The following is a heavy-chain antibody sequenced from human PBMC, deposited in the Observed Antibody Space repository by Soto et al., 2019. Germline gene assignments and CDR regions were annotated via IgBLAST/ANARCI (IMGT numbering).Heavy chain of an antibody. CDR1: GFTFSSYI. CDR2: ISSSSSTI. V-gene: IGHV3-48*02. J-gene: IGHJ5*02. D-gene: IGHD3-3*01. Sequence: PGGSLRLSCAASGFTFSSYIMNWVRQAPGKGLEWVSYISSSSSTIFYSDSVKGRFTISRDNAKNSLYLQMNSLRDEDTALYYCARESRFLEWLYRNWFDPWGQGTLVTVSS. CDR3: ARESRFLEWLYRNWFDP.